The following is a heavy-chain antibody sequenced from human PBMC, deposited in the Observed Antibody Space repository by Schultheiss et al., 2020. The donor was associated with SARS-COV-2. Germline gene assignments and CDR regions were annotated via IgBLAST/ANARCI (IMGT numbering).Heavy chain of an antibody. Sequence: ASVKVSCKASGGTFSSYTIGWVRQVPGQGLEWMGRINPNSGGTNYAQKFQGRVTMTRDTSISTAYMELSRLRSDDTAVYYCARDGGGYSWNWFDPWGQGTLVTVSS. CDR1: GGTFSSYT. V-gene: IGHV1-2*02. CDR2: INPNSGGT. CDR3: ARDGGGYSWNWFDP. D-gene: IGHD5-18*01. J-gene: IGHJ5*02.